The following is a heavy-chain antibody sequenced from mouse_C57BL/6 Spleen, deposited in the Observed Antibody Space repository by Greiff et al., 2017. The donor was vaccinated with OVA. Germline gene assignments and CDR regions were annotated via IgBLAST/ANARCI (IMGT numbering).Heavy chain of an antibody. D-gene: IGHD2-4*01. J-gene: IGHJ3*01. Sequence: DVQLVESGPGLVKPSQSLSLTCSVTGYSITSGYYWNWIRQFPGNKLEWMGYISYDGSNNYNPSLKNRISITRDTSKNQFFLKLNSVTTEDTATYYCARGEVYYDYEGTFAYWGQGTLVTVSA. CDR1: GYSITSGYY. CDR3: ARGEVYYDYEGTFAY. V-gene: IGHV3-6*01. CDR2: ISYDGSN.